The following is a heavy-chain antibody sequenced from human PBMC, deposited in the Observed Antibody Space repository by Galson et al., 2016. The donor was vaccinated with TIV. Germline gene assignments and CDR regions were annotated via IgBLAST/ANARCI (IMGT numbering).Heavy chain of an antibody. J-gene: IGHJ6*03. CDR2: ISSSGNSM. Sequence: SLRLSCAASGFTFNSYSINWIRQSPGKGLEWVSCISSSGNSMSNADSVTYADSVKGRFTISRDNAKNSLHLQMNSLRAEDTAVYFCAREKEDYFDRSGHSYYYYYMDVWGRGTTVTVSS. D-gene: IGHD3-22*01. V-gene: IGHV3-21*01. CDR1: GFTFNSYS. CDR3: AREKEDYFDRSGHSYYYYYMDV.